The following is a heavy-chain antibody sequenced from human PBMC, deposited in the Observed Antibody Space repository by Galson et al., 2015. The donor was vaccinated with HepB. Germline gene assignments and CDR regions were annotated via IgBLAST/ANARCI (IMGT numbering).Heavy chain of an antibody. D-gene: IGHD4-23*01. J-gene: IGHJ4*02. CDR1: GFAFHDHA. Sequence: SLRLSCAASGFAFHDHAMQWVRQAPGKGLGWVSGISWNGGNIAYADSVKGRFTISRDNAKNSLYLQMNSLRVEDTALYCCAKGGGYGGNSVLDDWGQGTLVTVSS. V-gene: IGHV3-9*01. CDR2: ISWNGGNI. CDR3: AKGGGYGGNSVLDD.